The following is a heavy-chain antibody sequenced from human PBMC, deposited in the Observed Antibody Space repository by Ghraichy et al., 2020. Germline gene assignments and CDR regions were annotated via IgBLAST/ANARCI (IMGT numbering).Heavy chain of an antibody. CDR3: ARESGTLVVVTAPMTGWFDP. Sequence: SVKVSCKASGGTFSSYAISWVRQAPGQGLEWMGGIIPIFGTANYAQKFQGRVTITADESTSTAYMELSSLRSEDTAVYYCARESGTLVVVTAPMTGWFDPWGQGTLVTVSS. V-gene: IGHV1-69*13. D-gene: IGHD2-21*02. CDR1: GGTFSSYA. CDR2: IIPIFGTA. J-gene: IGHJ5*02.